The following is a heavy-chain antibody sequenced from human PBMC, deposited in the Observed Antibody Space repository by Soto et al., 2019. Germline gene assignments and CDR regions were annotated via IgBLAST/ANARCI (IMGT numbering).Heavy chain of an antibody. CDR2: IVPIVDTS. V-gene: IGHV1-69*12. D-gene: IGHD5-12*01. CDR3: VRVVAIPGYPDN. Sequence: QVQLVQSGAEVRQPASSVKVSCKTSGGTFSSYAISWVRQAPGQGLEWMGGIVPIVDTSTYAQKFQGRVTITAGEATSTDYMELSSLRSDDMAIYYCVRVVAIPGYPDNWGQGTLVTVSS. J-gene: IGHJ4*02. CDR1: GGTFSSYA.